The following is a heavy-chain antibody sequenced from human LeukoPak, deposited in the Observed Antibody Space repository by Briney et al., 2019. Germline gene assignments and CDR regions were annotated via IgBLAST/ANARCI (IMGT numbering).Heavy chain of an antibody. CDR3: ATKRTYYDILTQILENYYYYGMDV. CDR1: GYTFTSYY. V-gene: IGHV1-46*01. Sequence: GASVKVSCKASGYTFTSYYMHWVRQAPGQGLEWMGIINPSGGSTSYAQKFQGRVTMTRDTSTSTVYMELSSLRSEDTAVYYCATKRTYYDILTQILENYYYYGMDVWGQGTTVTVSS. J-gene: IGHJ6*02. D-gene: IGHD3-9*01. CDR2: INPSGGST.